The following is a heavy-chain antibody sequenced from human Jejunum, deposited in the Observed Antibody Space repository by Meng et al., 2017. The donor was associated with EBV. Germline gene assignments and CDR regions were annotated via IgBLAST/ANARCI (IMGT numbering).Heavy chain of an antibody. V-gene: IGHV1-18*01. Sequence: QVQLVQSGGDAKKPGASMKVSCKASGYSFTNYDISWVRQAPGQGLEWMGWISVKNGEAKYPQNSQGRVTMTTDTTTSTAYMELRSLTSDDTAVYYCARYVPNGSFWYFDFWGRGTLVTVSS. CDR2: ISVKNGEA. D-gene: IGHD6-13*01. CDR1: GYSFTNYD. CDR3: ARYVPNGSFWYFDF. J-gene: IGHJ2*01.